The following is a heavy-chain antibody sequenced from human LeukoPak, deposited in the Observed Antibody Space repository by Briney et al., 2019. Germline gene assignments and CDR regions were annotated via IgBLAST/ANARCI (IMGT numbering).Heavy chain of an antibody. V-gene: IGHV4-39*01. CDR2: IYYSGST. D-gene: IGHD3-22*01. J-gene: IGHJ4*02. CDR1: GGSISSSSYY. CDR3: ARVTTGGYYNY. Sequence: PSETLSLTCTVSGGSISSSSYYWGWIRQPPGKGLEWIGSIYYSGSTYYNPSLKSRVTISVDTSKNQFSLKLSSVTAADTAVYYCARVTTGGYYNYWGQGTLVTVSS.